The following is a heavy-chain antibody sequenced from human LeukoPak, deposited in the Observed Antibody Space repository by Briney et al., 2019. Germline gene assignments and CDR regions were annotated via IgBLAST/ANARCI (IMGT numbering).Heavy chain of an antibody. CDR3: AIRGFPGAY. D-gene: IGHD3-10*01. J-gene: IGHJ4*02. V-gene: IGHV3-23*01. Sequence: GGSLRLSCAASGFTFSSYAMSWVRQAPGKGLEWVSGITYSGDSTDYADSVKGRFTISRDNSKNTLYLQMNSLRAEDTAVYYCAIRGFPGAYWGQGTLVTVSS. CDR2: ITYSGDST. CDR1: GFTFSSYA.